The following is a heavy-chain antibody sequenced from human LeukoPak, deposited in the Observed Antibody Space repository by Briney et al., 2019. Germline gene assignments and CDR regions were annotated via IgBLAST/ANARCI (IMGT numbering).Heavy chain of an antibody. CDR1: GYTFTSHG. CDR3: ASHDYGDFAFEY. Sequence: ASVKVSCKASGYTFTSHGISWVRQAPGQGLEWMGWISAYNGNTNYAQKLQGRVTMTTDTSTSTAYMELRSLRSDDTAVYYCASHDYGDFAFEYWGQGTLVTVSS. CDR2: ISAYNGNT. J-gene: IGHJ4*02. D-gene: IGHD4-17*01. V-gene: IGHV1-18*01.